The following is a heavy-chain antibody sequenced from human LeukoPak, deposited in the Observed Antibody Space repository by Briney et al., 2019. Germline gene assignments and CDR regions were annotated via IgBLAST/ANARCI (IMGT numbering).Heavy chain of an antibody. CDR2: INPNSGGT. Sequence: GASVKVSCKASGYTFTGYYMHWVRQAPGQGLEWMGWINPNSGGTNYAQKFQGRVTMTRDTPISTAYMELSRLRSDDTAVYYCARGGSSSWYYFDYWGQGTLVTVSS. CDR1: GYTFTGYY. D-gene: IGHD6-13*01. J-gene: IGHJ4*02. V-gene: IGHV1-2*02. CDR3: ARGGSSSWYYFDY.